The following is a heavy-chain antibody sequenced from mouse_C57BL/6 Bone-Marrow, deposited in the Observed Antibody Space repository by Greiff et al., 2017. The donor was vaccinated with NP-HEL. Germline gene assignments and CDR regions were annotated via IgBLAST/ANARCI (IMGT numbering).Heavy chain of an antibody. V-gene: IGHV5-4*01. CDR1: GFTFSSYA. J-gene: IGHJ1*03. D-gene: IGHD2-2*01. CDR3: ARVYGYDWYFDV. CDR2: ISDGGSYT. Sequence: EVQGVESGGGLVKPGGSLKLSCAASGFTFSSYAMSWVRQTPEKRLEWVATISDGGSYTYYPDNVKGRFTISRDNAKNNLYLQMSHLKSEDTAMYYCARVYGYDWYFDVWGTGTTVTVSS.